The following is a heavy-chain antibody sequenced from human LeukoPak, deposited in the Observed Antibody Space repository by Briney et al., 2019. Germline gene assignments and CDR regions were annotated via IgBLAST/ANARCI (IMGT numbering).Heavy chain of an antibody. D-gene: IGHD3-3*01. CDR2: INHSGST. J-gene: IGHJ6*03. Sequence: SETLSLTCAVYGGSLSGYYWSWSRQPPGKGLEWIGEINHSGSTNYNPSLKSRVTMSVDTSKNQFSLKLSSVTAADTAVYYCARRGQGTLFGVVTDYCYYMDVWGKGTTVSVS. CDR3: ARRGQGTLFGVVTDYCYYMDV. CDR1: GGSLSGYY. V-gene: IGHV4-34*01.